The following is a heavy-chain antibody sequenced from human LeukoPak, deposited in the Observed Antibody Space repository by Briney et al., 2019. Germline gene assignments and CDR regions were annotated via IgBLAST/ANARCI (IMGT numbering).Heavy chain of an antibody. D-gene: IGHD2-21*01. V-gene: IGHV3-7*03. Sequence: GGSLRLSCVASGFTFSSSWMSWVRQAPGKGLEWVANIKQDGSEKSYVESVRGRFTISRDNAKNSLYLQLNSLRAEDTALYYCARDIPPDYWGQGTLVTVSS. CDR1: GFTFSSSW. CDR3: ARDIPPDY. CDR2: IKQDGSEK. J-gene: IGHJ4*02.